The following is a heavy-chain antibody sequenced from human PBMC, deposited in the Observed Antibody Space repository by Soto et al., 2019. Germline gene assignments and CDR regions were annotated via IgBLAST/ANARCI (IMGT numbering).Heavy chain of an antibody. CDR2: IYYSGTT. V-gene: IGHV4-4*02. Sequence: QVQLQESGPGLVKPSGTLSLTCDVSGGSITNTNWWSWVPQSPGKGLEWIGAIYYSGTTKYNPSLDSPFIISIHKTKPHVRLNLMSVSAAYTAMYYFATTNCDKSGCNASWGQGTLVTVSS. CDR3: ATTNCDKSGCNAS. J-gene: IGHJ5*02. D-gene: IGHD3-22*01. CDR1: GGSITNTNW.